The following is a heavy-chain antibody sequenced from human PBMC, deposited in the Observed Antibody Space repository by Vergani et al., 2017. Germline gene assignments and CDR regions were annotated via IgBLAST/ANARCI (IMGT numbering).Heavy chain of an antibody. CDR1: GFTFSHYS. V-gene: IGHV3-43D*04. Sequence: EVQMVESGGGLVKPGGSLRLSCVASGFTFSHYSMNWVRQAPGKGLEWVSLISWDGGSTYYADSVKGRFTISRDNSKNSLYLQMNSLRAEDTALYYCVRVKGSNWNDHLYDIWGQGTLVTVSS. J-gene: IGHJ3*02. D-gene: IGHD1-1*01. CDR3: VRVKGSNWNDHLYDI. CDR2: ISWDGGST.